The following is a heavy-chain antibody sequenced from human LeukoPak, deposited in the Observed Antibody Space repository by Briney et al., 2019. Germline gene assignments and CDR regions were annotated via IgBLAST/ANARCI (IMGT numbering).Heavy chain of an antibody. J-gene: IGHJ1*01. CDR1: GYTFARYC. Sequence: ASVKVSCKASGYTFARYCMHWVRQAPGQGLEWMGIINPSGGSTSYTQKFQGRVTVTRDTSTSTVYMELSSLISEDTAVYYCARDNHYYYDSSGYYDPEYFQHWGQGTLVTVSS. CDR3: ARDNHYYYDSSGYYDPEYFQH. CDR2: INPSGGST. V-gene: IGHV1-46*01. D-gene: IGHD3-22*01.